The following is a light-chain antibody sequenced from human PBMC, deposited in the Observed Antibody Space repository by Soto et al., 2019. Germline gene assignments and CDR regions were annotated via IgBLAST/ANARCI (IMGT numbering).Light chain of an antibody. Sequence: EIVMTQSPATLSVSTGARATLSCRASQSVSSNLAWYQQKPGQAPRLLIYGASTRATGIPARFSGSGSGTEFTLTISSLQSEDFAVYYCQQYSNWPFTFGGGTKVE. V-gene: IGKV3-15*01. CDR1: QSVSSN. J-gene: IGKJ4*01. CDR2: GAS. CDR3: QQYSNWPFT.